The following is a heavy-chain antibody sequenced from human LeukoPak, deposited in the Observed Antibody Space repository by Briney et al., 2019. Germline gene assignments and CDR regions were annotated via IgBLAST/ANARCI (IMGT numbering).Heavy chain of an antibody. Sequence: PGGSLRLSCAASGFTFSSYAKSWVRQAPGKGLEWVSAISGSGGSTYYADSVKGRFTISRDNSKNTLYLQMNSLRVEDTAVYYCARDSSMLRGPLVIYYFDFWGQGTLVTVSS. CDR2: ISGSGGST. CDR1: GFTFSSYA. D-gene: IGHD3-10*01. CDR3: ARDSSMLRGPLVIYYFDF. V-gene: IGHV3-23*01. J-gene: IGHJ4*02.